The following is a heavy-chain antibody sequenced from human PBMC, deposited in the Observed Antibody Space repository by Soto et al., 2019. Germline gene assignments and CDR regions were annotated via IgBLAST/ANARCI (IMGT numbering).Heavy chain of an antibody. J-gene: IGHJ4*02. CDR1: VGSFSGFY. Sequence: QVQLQQWGAGLLKPSENLSLTCAVYVGSFSGFYWSWIRQPPGKGLEWIGEINHRGSTNYNPSLKSRVTISVDTSKNQFSLKLSSVPAADTAVYYCARGRIAAAGGLNYWGQGTLVTVSS. V-gene: IGHV4-34*01. D-gene: IGHD6-13*01. CDR3: ARGRIAAAGGLNY. CDR2: INHRGST.